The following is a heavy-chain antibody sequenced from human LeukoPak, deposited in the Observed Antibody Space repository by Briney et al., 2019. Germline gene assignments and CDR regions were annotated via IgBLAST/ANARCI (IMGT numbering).Heavy chain of an antibody. V-gene: IGHV4-61*02. D-gene: IGHD6-13*01. CDR2: IYTSGST. CDR1: GGSISSGSYY. CDR3: ARVGPPIAAAGTHWFDP. J-gene: IGHJ5*02. Sequence: SQTLSLTCTVSGGSISSGSYYWSWIRQPAGKGLEWIGRIYTSGSTYYNPSLKSRVTISVDRSKNQFSLKLSSVTAADTAVYYCARVGPPIAAAGTHWFDPWGQGTLVTVSS.